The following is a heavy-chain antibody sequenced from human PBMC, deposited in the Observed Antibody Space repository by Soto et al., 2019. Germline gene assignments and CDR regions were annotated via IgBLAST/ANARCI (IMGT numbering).Heavy chain of an antibody. CDR2: IWYDGTKR. D-gene: IGHD6-19*01. V-gene: IGHV3-33*01. Sequence: QVQLVESGGGVVQSWRSLTLSCAASGFSLRTSGMHWLRRAPGKGLEWVGSIWYDGTKRFYANSVKGRSTISKDNSNNILFLQMSGLRAEDTAVYYCARDVVTAVAGSVNVFDPWGQGTLVTVSS. J-gene: IGHJ5*02. CDR3: ARDVVTAVAGSVNVFDP. CDR1: GFSLRTSG.